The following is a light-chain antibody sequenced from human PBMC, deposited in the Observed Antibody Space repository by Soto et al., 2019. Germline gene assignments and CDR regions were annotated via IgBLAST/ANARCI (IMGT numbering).Light chain of an antibody. J-gene: IGKJ2*01. Sequence: EIVMTQSPATLSVSPGERATLSCRASQSVSSSYLAWYQRKPGQAPRLLIYAASSRATGIPDRFSGSGSGTDFSLTISRLEPEDFAVYYCQQYGSSSYTFGQGTKLEIK. CDR3: QQYGSSSYT. V-gene: IGKV3-20*01. CDR1: QSVSSSY. CDR2: AAS.